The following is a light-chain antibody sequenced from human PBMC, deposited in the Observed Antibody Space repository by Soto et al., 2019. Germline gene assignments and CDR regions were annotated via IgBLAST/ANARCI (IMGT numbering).Light chain of an antibody. CDR3: QSYDSRLSNYV. CDR2: GNI. Sequence: QSVLTQPPSVSGAPGQRVTISCTGSNSNIGAGYDVHWYQQFPRTAPKLLIYGNINRPSGVPDRFSGSKSGPSASLAITGLQAEDEADYYCQSYDSRLSNYVFGGGTKLTVL. V-gene: IGLV1-40*01. CDR1: NSNIGAGYD. J-gene: IGLJ1*01.